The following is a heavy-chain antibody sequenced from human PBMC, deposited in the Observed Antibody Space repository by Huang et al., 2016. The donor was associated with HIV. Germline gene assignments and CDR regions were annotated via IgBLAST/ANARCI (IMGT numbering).Heavy chain of an antibody. Sequence: QLQLQESGPGLVKPSETLSLTCTVSGGSIRSSSYYWGWIRQPPGKGLEWIGSIYHIGSTYYNPSLRGRVTIPVDTAKNQFALKLRSVTAADTAVYYCARYYYASGLWFDPWGQGTLVTVSS. V-gene: IGHV4-39*01. J-gene: IGHJ5*02. CDR1: GGSIRSSSYY. D-gene: IGHD3-10*01. CDR2: IYHIGST. CDR3: ARYYYASGLWFDP.